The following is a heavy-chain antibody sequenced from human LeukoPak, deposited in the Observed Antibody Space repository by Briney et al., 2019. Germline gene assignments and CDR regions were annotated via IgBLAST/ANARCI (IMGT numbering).Heavy chain of an antibody. J-gene: IGHJ3*02. D-gene: IGHD3-22*01. Sequence: ASVKVSCKASGYTFTSYDINWVRQATGQGLEWMGWMNPNSGNTGYAQKFQGRVTMTRNTSISTAYMELSSLRSEDTAVYYCATPSGYRYAFDIWGQGTMVTVSS. CDR1: GYTFTSYD. CDR3: ATPSGYRYAFDI. CDR2: MNPNSGNT. V-gene: IGHV1-8*01.